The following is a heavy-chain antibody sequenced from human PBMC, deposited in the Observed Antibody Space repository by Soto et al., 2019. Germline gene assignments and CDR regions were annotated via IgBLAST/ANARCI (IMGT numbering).Heavy chain of an antibody. CDR3: ARDGKYCSGGSCYLYYFDY. J-gene: IGHJ4*02. D-gene: IGHD2-15*01. CDR1: GFTFSSYS. CDR2: ISSSSSTI. V-gene: IGHV3-48*01. Sequence: EVQLVESGGGLVQPGGSLRLSCAASGFTFSSYSMNWVRQAPGKGLEWVSYISSSSSTIYYADSVKGRFTISRDNAKNSLYLQMNSLRAEDTAVYYCARDGKYCSGGSCYLYYFDYWGQGTLVTVSS.